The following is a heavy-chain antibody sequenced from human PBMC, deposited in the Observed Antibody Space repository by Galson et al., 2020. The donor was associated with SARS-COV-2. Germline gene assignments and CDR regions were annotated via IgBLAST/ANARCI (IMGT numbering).Heavy chain of an antibody. CDR2: INHSGSS. Sequence: SETLSLTCAVYGGSFSGYYWTWIRQPPGKGLEWIGEINHSGSSNYNPSLKSRVTMSVDTSKNQFSLKLSSVTAADTAVYHCARHDKRIIGWFDPWGQGTLVIVSS. CDR1: GGSFSGYY. D-gene: IGHD3-22*01. CDR3: ARHDKRIIGWFDP. J-gene: IGHJ5*02. V-gene: IGHV4-34*01.